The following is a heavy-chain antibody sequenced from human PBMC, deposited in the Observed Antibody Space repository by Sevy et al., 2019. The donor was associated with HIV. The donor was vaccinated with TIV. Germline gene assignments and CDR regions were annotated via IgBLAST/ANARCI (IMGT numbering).Heavy chain of an antibody. Sequence: GGSLRLSCAASGFTFSSYGMHWVRQAPGKGLEWVAVIRYDGSNKYYADSVKGRFTISRDNSQNTLYLQMNSLRAEDTAVYYCARDYYDSSGYYLANNWGQGTLLTVSS. CDR2: IRYDGSNK. CDR3: ARDYYDSSGYYLANN. CDR1: GFTFSSYG. D-gene: IGHD3-22*01. J-gene: IGHJ4*02. V-gene: IGHV3-33*01.